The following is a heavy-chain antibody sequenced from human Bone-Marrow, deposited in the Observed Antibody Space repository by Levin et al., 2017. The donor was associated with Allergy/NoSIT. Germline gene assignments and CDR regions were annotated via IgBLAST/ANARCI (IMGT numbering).Heavy chain of an antibody. D-gene: IGHD2-15*01. CDR1: GGSISSGSYY. CDR2: IYTSGST. J-gene: IGHJ3*02. Sequence: SETLSLTCTVSGGSISSGSYYWSWIRQPAGKGLEWIGRIYTSGSTNYNPSLKSRVTISVDTSKNQFSLKLSSVTDADTAVYYCARAAGGGDCSGGSCYGGGNDAFDIWGQGTMVTVSS. CDR3: ARAAGGGDCSGGSCYGGGNDAFDI. V-gene: IGHV4-61*02.